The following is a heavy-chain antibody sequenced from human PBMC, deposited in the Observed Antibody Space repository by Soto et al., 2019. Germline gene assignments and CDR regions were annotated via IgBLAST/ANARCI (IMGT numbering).Heavy chain of an antibody. CDR3: ARPTRYYYDSSGQSAWFDP. D-gene: IGHD3-22*01. CDR2: IIPIFGTA. J-gene: IGHJ5*02. CDR1: GGTFSSFS. Sequence: SVTVSCRASGGTFSSFSISWVRQAPGQGLEWMGGIIPIFGTANYAQKFQGRVTITADESTSTAYMELSSLRSEDTAVYYCARPTRYYYDSSGQSAWFDPWGQGTLVTVSS. V-gene: IGHV1-69*13.